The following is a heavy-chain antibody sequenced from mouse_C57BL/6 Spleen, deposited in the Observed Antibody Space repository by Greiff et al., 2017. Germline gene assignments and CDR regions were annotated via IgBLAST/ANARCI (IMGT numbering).Heavy chain of an antibody. CDR2: IDPSDSYT. CDR1: GYTFTSYW. Sequence: QVQLQQPGAELVRPGTSVKLSCKASGYTFTSYWMHWVKQRPGQGLEWIGVIDPSDSYTNYNQKFKGKATLTVDTSSSTAYMQLSSLTSEDSAVYYCARWCLDYWGQGTTLTVSS. D-gene: IGHD1-1*02. V-gene: IGHV1-59*01. J-gene: IGHJ2*01. CDR3: ARWCLDY.